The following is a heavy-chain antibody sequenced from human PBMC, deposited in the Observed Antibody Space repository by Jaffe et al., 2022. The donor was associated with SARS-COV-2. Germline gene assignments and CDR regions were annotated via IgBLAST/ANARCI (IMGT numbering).Heavy chain of an antibody. Sequence: EVQLVESGGGLVQPGGSLRLSCAASGFTFSSYSMNWVRQAPGKGLEWVSYISSSSSTIYYADSVKGRFTISRDNAKNSLYLQMNSLRDEDTAVYYCATLYGDYYFPGGMDVWGQGTTVTVSS. V-gene: IGHV3-48*02. CDR3: ATLYGDYYFPGGMDV. J-gene: IGHJ6*02. CDR1: GFTFSSYS. CDR2: ISSSSSTI. D-gene: IGHD4-17*01.